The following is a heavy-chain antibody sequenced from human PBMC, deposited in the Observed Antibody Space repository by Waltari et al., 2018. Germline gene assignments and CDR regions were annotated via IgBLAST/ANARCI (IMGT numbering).Heavy chain of an antibody. CDR3: ATSPGGGGF. Sequence: EVQLVESGGCLVQPGESLRLSCAASGFTVSNNYMSWVRQAPGKGLEGVSVIYSGGSTQYADSLKGRFTITRDSSKNTLYLQMNSLRVEDTAVYYCATSPGGGGFWGQGTLVTVSS. V-gene: IGHV3-66*01. D-gene: IGHD2-21*01. CDR1: GFTVSNNY. J-gene: IGHJ4*02. CDR2: IYSGGST.